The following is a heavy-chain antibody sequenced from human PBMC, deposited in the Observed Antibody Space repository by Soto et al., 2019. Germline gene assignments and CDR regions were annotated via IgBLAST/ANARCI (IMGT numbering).Heavy chain of an antibody. CDR2: IYWDDDK. Sequence: QITLKESGPTLVKPTQTLTLTCTFSGFSLSTSGVGVGWIRQPQGKALAGLALIYWDDDKRYSPSLTSRLTITKDTSKNPVVLTMTSMDPVDTATYYCAHYNWNYPDDGMDVWGQGTTVTVSS. CDR1: GFSLSTSGVG. J-gene: IGHJ6*02. D-gene: IGHD1-1*01. CDR3: AHYNWNYPDDGMDV. V-gene: IGHV2-5*02.